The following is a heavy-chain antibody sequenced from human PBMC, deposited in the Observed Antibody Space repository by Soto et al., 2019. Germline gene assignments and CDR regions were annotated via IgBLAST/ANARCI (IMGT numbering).Heavy chain of an antibody. J-gene: IGHJ4*02. CDR2: ISRNAKNI. CDR1: GFTFSDDY. V-gene: IGHV3-11*01. Sequence: QVQLVESGGGLVKPGGSLRLSCAASGFTFSDDYMSWIRQAPGKGLEWISYISRNAKNIYYTDSVKGRFTISRDNAKNSLYLQMNSLRVEDTAVYYCARNTGDGWSYMDYWGQGTLVTVSS. CDR3: ARNTGDGWSYMDY. D-gene: IGHD2-15*01.